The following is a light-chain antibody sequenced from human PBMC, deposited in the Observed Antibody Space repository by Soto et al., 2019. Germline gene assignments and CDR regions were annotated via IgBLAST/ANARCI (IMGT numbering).Light chain of an antibody. CDR3: QQYNNWPFT. CDR1: QSVSSN. J-gene: IGKJ4*01. Sequence: EIAMTQSPATLSVSPGERATLSCRASQSVSSNLAWYQQKPGQAPRLLIYGVSTRATGIPARFSGSGSGTEFTLTISSLQSEDFAVYYCQQYNNWPFTFGGGTKV. V-gene: IGKV3-15*01. CDR2: GVS.